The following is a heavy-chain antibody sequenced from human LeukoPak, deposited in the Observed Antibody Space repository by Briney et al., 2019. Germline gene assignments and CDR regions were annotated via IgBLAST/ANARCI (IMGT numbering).Heavy chain of an antibody. CDR1: GGSISSYY. Sequence: SETLSLTCTVSGGSISSYYWSWIRQPAGKGLEWIGRIYTSGSTYYNPSLKSRVTISVDRSKNQFSLKLSSVTAADTAVYYCAGSTMVRGVINWFDPWGQGTLVTVSS. D-gene: IGHD3-10*01. CDR3: AGSTMVRGVINWFDP. CDR2: IYTSGST. J-gene: IGHJ5*02. V-gene: IGHV4-4*07.